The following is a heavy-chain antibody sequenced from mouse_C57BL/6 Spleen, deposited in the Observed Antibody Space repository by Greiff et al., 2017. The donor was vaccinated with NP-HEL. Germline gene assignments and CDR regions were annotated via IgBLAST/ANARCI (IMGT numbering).Heavy chain of an antibody. Sequence: VQLQQSGAELVKPGASVKLSCTASGFNINDYYMHWVKQRTEQGLEWIGRIDPEDGETKYAQKFQGKATITADTSSNTAYLQLSSLTSEDTAVYYGARGVTTAGRAYWGQGTLVTVSA. CDR2: IDPEDGET. CDR1: GFNINDYY. CDR3: ARGVTTAGRAY. V-gene: IGHV14-2*01. J-gene: IGHJ3*01. D-gene: IGHD2-2*01.